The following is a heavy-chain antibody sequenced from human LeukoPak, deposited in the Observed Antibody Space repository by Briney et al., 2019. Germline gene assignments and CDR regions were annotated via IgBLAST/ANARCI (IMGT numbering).Heavy chain of an antibody. J-gene: IGHJ4*02. CDR2: MNISVST. CDR3: AGWEGESYSDFDY. Sequence: SQTPCLTCAVSRGAFTGFYCSCSRQPPGKGLECIGEMNISVSTHSNPSPNSRVTISLETSKNQISLRLSTVTPALTAVCYAAGWEGESYSDFDYWGEGSLVTVP. CDR1: RGAFTGFY. D-gene: IGHD1-26*01. V-gene: IGHV4-34*01.